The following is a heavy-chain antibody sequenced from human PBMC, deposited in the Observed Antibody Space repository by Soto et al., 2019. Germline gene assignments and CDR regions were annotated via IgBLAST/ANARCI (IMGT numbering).Heavy chain of an antibody. CDR2: ISWNSGSI. CDR1: GFTFDDYA. Sequence: SLRLSCAASGFTFDDYAMHWVRQAPGKGLEWVSGISWNSGSIGYADSVKGRFTISRDNAKNSLYLQMNSLRAEDTALYYCAKDSGDTAQHFDYWGQGTLVTVS. D-gene: IGHD5-18*01. V-gene: IGHV3-9*01. CDR3: AKDSGDTAQHFDY. J-gene: IGHJ4*02.